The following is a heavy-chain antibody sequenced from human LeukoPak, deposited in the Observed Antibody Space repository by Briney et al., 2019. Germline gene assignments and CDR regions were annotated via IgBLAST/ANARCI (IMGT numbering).Heavy chain of an antibody. V-gene: IGHV3-74*01. D-gene: IGHD4-23*01. Sequence: GGSLRLSCAASGFTFSSYWMNWVRQAPGKGLVWVSRIASDGSSTTYADSVKGRFSISRDNAKNTLYLQMNSLSVEDTAVYYCARGRPHGNDYWGQGTLVTVSS. J-gene: IGHJ4*02. CDR1: GFTFSSYW. CDR2: IASDGSST. CDR3: ARGRPHGNDY.